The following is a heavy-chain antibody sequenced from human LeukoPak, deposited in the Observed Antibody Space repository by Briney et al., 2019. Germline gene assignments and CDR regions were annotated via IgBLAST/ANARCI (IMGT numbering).Heavy chain of an antibody. D-gene: IGHD4-23*01. Sequence: KPSETLSLTCTVSGGSISSYYWSWIRQPPGKGLEWIGYIYYSGSTNYNPSLKSRVTISVDTSKNQFSLKLSSVTAADTAVYYCARATPYGGLDYWGQGTLVTVSS. V-gene: IGHV4-59*01. CDR3: ARATPYGGLDY. CDR1: GGSISSYY. CDR2: IYYSGST. J-gene: IGHJ4*02.